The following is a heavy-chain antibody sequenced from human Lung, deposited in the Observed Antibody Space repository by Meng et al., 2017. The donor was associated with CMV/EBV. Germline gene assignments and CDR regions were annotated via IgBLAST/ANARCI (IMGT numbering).Heavy chain of an antibody. CDR1: GFNIDDYS. Sequence: SCTISGFNIDDYSIHWFRQPPGKGLEWVSGFGWENAGVGYADSVKGRFTISRDSAKKSLFLQMNSLRPEDTAFYYCAKVLSTRNLPGGYLDYWGQGTQVTVSS. D-gene: IGHD3-16*01. CDR2: FGWENAGV. V-gene: IGHV3-9*01. CDR3: AKVLSTRNLPGGYLDY. J-gene: IGHJ4*02.